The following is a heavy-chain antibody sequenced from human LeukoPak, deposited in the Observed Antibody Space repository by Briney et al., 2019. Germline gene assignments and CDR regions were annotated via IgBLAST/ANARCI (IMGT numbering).Heavy chain of an antibody. J-gene: IGHJ4*02. CDR2: IKQDGSEK. V-gene: IGHV3-7*03. CDR3: AKDHGYDSSGYYPTFFDY. Sequence: GGSLRLSCAASGFTFSSYWMSWVRQAPGKGLEWVANIKQDGSEKYYVDSVKGRFTISRDNAKNSLYLQMNSLRAEDTAVYYCAKDHGYDSSGYYPTFFDYWGQGTLVTVSS. D-gene: IGHD3-22*01. CDR1: GFTFSSYW.